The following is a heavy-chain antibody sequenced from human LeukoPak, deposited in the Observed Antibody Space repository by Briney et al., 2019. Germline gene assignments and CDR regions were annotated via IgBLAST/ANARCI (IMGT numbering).Heavy chain of an antibody. CDR1: GGSISSYY. CDR2: IYYSGST. D-gene: IGHD3-9*01. J-gene: IGHJ5*02. Sequence: SETLSLTCTVSGGSISSYYWSWIRQPPGKGLEWIGYIYYSGSTNYNPSLKSRVTISVDTSKNQFSLKLSSVTAADTAVYYCARGDYDIKNWFDPWGRGTLVTVSS. V-gene: IGHV4-59*01. CDR3: ARGDYDIKNWFDP.